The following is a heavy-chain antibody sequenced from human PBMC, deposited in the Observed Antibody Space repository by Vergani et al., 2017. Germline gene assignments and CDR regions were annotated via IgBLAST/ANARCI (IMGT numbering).Heavy chain of an antibody. CDR3: ARAYGRYDWFDY. Sequence: EVQLVASGGGLVQRGGSLRLSCEASGFTFSTYGMSWVRRAPGKGLEWVSGISASGAPTYCADSVKGRATISRDNSKNTLYRQMSSLRVEDTAVYYCARAYGRYDWFDYWGKQTLVTVPS. D-gene: IGHD1-20*01. CDR2: ISASGAPT. V-gene: IGHV3-23*04. CDR1: GFTFSTYG. J-gene: IGHJ4*01.